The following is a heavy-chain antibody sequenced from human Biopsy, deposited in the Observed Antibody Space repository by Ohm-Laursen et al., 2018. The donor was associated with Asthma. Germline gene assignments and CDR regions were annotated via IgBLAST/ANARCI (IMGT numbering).Heavy chain of an antibody. V-gene: IGHV1-24*01. CDR3: ASDFPKDYVRYNFQF. CDR2: HDHEEGGT. CDR1: GGMFGNYA. D-gene: IGHD4-17*01. J-gene: IGHJ4*02. Sequence: SSVKVSCKTSGGMFGNYAISWVRQAPGLGLEWMGGHDHEEGGTVNARRFQGRVTMTEDTSTDTAYMELSSLSSDDTAVYYCASDFPKDYVRYNFQFWGQGTLVTVSS.